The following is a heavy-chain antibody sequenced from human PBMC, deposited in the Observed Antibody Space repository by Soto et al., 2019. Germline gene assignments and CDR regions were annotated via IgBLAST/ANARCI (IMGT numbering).Heavy chain of an antibody. CDR2: IYHSGST. Sequence: SETLSLTCAVSGYSISSGYYWGWIRQPPGKGLEWIGSIYHSGSTYYNPSLKSRVTISVDTSKNQFSLKLSSVTAADTAVYYCARGYVSSSWYEGYYYYYGMDVWGQGTTVTVSS. J-gene: IGHJ6*02. CDR3: ARGYVSSSWYEGYYYYYGMDV. D-gene: IGHD6-13*01. V-gene: IGHV4-38-2*01. CDR1: GYSISSGYY.